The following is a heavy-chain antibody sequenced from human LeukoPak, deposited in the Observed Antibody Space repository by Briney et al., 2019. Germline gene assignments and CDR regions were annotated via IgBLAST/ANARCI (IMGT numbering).Heavy chain of an antibody. J-gene: IGHJ4*02. D-gene: IGHD1-1*01. Sequence: PSETLSLTCTVSGGFFISSSYYWGWIRQPPGKGLEWIGSIYYSDSTYYNPSLKSRVTISVDTSKDQFSLKLRSVTAADTAVYYCARGVHPSYIDDYFDYWGQGTLVTVSS. CDR3: ARGVHPSYIDDYFDY. V-gene: IGHV4-39*01. CDR1: GGFFISSSYY. CDR2: IYYSDST.